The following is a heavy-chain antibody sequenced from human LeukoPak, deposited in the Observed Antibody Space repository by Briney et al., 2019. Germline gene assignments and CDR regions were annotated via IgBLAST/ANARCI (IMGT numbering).Heavy chain of an antibody. V-gene: IGHV5-51*01. CDR1: GYSFTTYW. J-gene: IGHJ4*02. D-gene: IGHD3-22*01. Sequence: GESLKISCKASGYSFTTYWIGWVRQMPGKGLEWMGIIYPGDSDTRYSPSFQGQVTISADKSISTAYLQWSSLKASDTAMYYCARQYYDSSGWGPYYFDYWGQGTLVTVSS. CDR2: IYPGDSDT. CDR3: ARQYYDSSGWGPYYFDY.